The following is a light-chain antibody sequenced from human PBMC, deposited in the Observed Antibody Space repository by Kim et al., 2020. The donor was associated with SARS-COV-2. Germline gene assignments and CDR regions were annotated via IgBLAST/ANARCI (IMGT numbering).Light chain of an antibody. CDR3: AAWDDSLKGSV. V-gene: IGLV1-44*01. Sequence: GQRGTISFSGSISNIGSKVVNWYQQLPGTAPKLLMYSNDYRPSGVPDRFSGSKSGTSASLAISGLQSEDEADYYCAAWDDSLKGSVFGGGTQLTVL. J-gene: IGLJ3*02. CDR2: SND. CDR1: ISNIGSKV.